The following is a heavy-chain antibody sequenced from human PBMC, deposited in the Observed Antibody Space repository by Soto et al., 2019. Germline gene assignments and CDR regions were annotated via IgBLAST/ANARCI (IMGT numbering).Heavy chain of an antibody. Sequence: ASVKVSCKASGYTFTGYCMHWVRQAPGQGLEWMGWINPNSGGTNYAQKFQGRVTMTRDTSISTAYMELSRLRSDDTAVYYCATLGRRITIFGVAPDYWGQGTLVTVSS. CDR3: ATLGRRITIFGVAPDY. J-gene: IGHJ4*02. CDR2: INPNSGGT. CDR1: GYTFTGYC. D-gene: IGHD3-3*01. V-gene: IGHV1-2*02.